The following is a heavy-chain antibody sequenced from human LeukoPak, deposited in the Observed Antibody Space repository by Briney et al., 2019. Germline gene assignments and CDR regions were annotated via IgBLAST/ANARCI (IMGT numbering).Heavy chain of an antibody. V-gene: IGHV3-7*01. D-gene: IGHD3-3*01. J-gene: IGHJ4*02. CDR2: IKQDGSEK. Sequence: PGGSLRLSCAASGFTFSSYWMSWVRQAPGKGLEWVANIKQDGSEKYYVDSVKGRFTISRDNAKNSLYLQMNSLRAEDTAVYYCARGPYGYDFWSGYYGDIFDYWGQGTLVTVSS. CDR3: ARGPYGYDFWSGYYGDIFDY. CDR1: GFTFSSYW.